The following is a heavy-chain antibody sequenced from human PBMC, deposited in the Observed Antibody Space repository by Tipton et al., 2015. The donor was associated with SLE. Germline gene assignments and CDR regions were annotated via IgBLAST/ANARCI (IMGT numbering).Heavy chain of an antibody. CDR3: ARTQYTFGGVIAPFDY. Sequence: LRLSCAVYGGSFSGHYWSWIRQPPEKGLEWIGEINHSGSTNYNPSLKSRVTISVDTSKNQFSLKLSSVTAADTAVYYCARTQYTFGGVIAPFDYWGQGTLVTVSS. J-gene: IGHJ4*02. D-gene: IGHD3-16*02. CDR1: GGSFSGHY. V-gene: IGHV4-34*01. CDR2: INHSGST.